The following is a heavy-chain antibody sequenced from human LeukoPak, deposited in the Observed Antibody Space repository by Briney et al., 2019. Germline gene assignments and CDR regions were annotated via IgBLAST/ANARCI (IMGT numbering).Heavy chain of an antibody. J-gene: IGHJ4*02. V-gene: IGHV4-34*01. CDR2: INHSGST. CDR3: ARVSPENFDY. Sequence: SETLSLTCAVYGGSFSGYYWGWIRQPPGKGLEWIGEINHSGSTNYNPSLKSRVTISVDTSKNQFSLKLSSVTAADTAVYYCARVSPENFDYWGQGTLVTVSS. D-gene: IGHD5-24*01. CDR1: GGSFSGYY.